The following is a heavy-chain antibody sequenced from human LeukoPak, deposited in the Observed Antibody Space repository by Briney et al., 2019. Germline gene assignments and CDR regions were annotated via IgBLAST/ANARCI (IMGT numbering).Heavy chain of an antibody. CDR1: GGSISSGY. D-gene: IGHD2-8*02. J-gene: IGHJ5*02. Sequence: PSETLSITCSVSGGSISSGYWSWIRQPPGKGLEWIAYIYNSGRSNYNPSLKSRVTISLDTSKNQFSLKLSSVTAADTAVYYCAGGSGASWFDPWGQGTLVTVSS. CDR3: AGGSGASWFDP. CDR2: IYNSGRS. V-gene: IGHV4-59*01.